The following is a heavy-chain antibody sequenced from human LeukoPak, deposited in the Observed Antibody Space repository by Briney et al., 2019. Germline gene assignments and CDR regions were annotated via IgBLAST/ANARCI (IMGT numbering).Heavy chain of an antibody. CDR1: GHTFTSYY. Sequence: ASVKVSCKASGHTFTSYYMHWVRQAPGQGLEWMGIINPSGDSTSNAQKFQGRVTMTRDMSTSTVYMELSSLRSEDTAVYYCAREVSGAVTRRTYYFDYWGQGTLVTVSS. CDR2: INPSGDST. J-gene: IGHJ4*02. CDR3: AREVSGAVTRRTYYFDY. D-gene: IGHD4-17*01. V-gene: IGHV1-46*01.